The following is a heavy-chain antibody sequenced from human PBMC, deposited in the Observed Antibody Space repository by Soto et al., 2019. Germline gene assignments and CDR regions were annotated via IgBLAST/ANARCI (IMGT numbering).Heavy chain of an antibody. CDR1: GDSIRGSY. Sequence: PSEALSRTFMVSGDSIRGSYWSGIRQSPGKGLEWLGYVYYTGSTNYSPSLRSRVSISVDTSKNEFSLRLSSVTAADTAVYFCARSVAVPGAHIDYWGQGTQVTVSS. CDR3: ARSVAVPGAHIDY. CDR2: VYYTGST. J-gene: IGHJ4*02. V-gene: IGHV4-59*01. D-gene: IGHD6-19*01.